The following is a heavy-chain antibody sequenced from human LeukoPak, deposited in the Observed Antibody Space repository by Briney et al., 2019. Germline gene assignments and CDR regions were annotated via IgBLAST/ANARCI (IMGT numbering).Heavy chain of an antibody. Sequence: PGGSLRLYCAVSGLPFSYYDMNWVRQAPGKGLEWVSSISSGGYTIKYHDSVRGRFIISRDNANNSLYLQMNSLRGDDTASYYCATDSSGFSYWGQGILVAVSS. CDR2: ISSGGYTI. D-gene: IGHD3-22*01. CDR3: ATDSSGFSY. V-gene: IGHV3-48*03. J-gene: IGHJ4*02. CDR1: GLPFSYYD.